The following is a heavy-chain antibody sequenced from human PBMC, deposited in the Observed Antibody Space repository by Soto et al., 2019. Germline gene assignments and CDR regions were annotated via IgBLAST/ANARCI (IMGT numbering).Heavy chain of an antibody. CDR2: ISDDGSTA. J-gene: IGHJ4*02. CDR3: ARGPRVSSTGTGAH. Sequence: GGSLRLSCAVSGFTFSAYWMHWVRQVPGKGLTWVSRISDDGSTATYADSVKGRFIISRDNAKNTLYLEMNTLRADDSGLYYCARGPRVSSTGTGAHWGRGTLVTV. V-gene: IGHV3-74*01. D-gene: IGHD1-1*01. CDR1: GFTFSAYW.